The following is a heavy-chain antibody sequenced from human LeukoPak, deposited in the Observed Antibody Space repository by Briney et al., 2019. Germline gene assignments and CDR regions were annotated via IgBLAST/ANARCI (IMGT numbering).Heavy chain of an antibody. CDR3: TRDNSYSDY. J-gene: IGHJ4*02. CDR1: GFTFTYAW. Sequence: RGSLRLSCAASGFTFTYAWMSWVRQAPGKGLEWIGRIRSKADGGTTDYAAPVKGRFTISRDDSKNTLFLQMNSLKTEDTAVYYCTRDNSYSDYLGQGTLFTVSS. CDR2: IRSKADGGTT. V-gene: IGHV3-15*01. D-gene: IGHD2-21*01.